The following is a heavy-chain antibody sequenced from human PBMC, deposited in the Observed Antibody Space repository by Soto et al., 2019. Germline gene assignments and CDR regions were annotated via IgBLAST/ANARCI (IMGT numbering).Heavy chain of an antibody. CDR3: ARPILRYIYYYGMDV. V-gene: IGHV1-69*13. J-gene: IGHJ6*02. D-gene: IGHD3-9*01. CDR2: IIPIFGTA. CDR1: GGTFSSYA. Sequence: SVKVSCKASGGTFSSYAISWVRQAPGQGREWMGGIIPIFGTANYAQKFQGRVTITADESTSTAYMELSSLRSEDTAVYYCARPILRYIYYYGMDVWGQGTTVTVSS.